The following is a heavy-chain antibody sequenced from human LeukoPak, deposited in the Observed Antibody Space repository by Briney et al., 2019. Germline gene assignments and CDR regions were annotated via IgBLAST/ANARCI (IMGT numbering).Heavy chain of an antibody. CDR3: ARDHIVVVTATRGYYYYGMDV. V-gene: IGHV1-46*01. D-gene: IGHD2-21*02. J-gene: IGHJ6*02. Sequence: ASVKVSCKASGYTFTSYYMHWVRQAPGQGLEWMGIINPSGGSTSYAQKFQGRVTMTRDTSTSTVYMELSSLRSEDTAVYYCARDHIVVVTATRGYYYYGMDVWGRGTTVTVSS. CDR2: INPSGGST. CDR1: GYTFTSYY.